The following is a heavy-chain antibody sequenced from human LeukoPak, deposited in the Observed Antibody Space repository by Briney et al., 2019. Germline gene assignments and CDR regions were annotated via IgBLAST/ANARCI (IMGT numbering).Heavy chain of an antibody. J-gene: IGHJ4*02. CDR1: GFTFSNYA. Sequence: RGSPRLSCAASGFTFSNYAMNWVRQAPGKGLEWVSIVSGSGLTTYYAESVEGRFTISRDNSKDTLYLQMNSLRAEDTAVYYCAKVPTAILTLPLYSFDYWGPGTLVTVSS. CDR3: AKVPTAILTLPLYSFDY. CDR2: VSGSGLTT. V-gene: IGHV3-23*01. D-gene: IGHD2-2*02.